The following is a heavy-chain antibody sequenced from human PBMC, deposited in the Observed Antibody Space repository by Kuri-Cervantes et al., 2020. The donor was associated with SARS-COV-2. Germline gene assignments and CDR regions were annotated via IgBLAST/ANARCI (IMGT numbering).Heavy chain of an antibody. CDR2: INPSGGST. J-gene: IGHJ4*02. D-gene: IGHD7-27*01. CDR1: GYTFTSYY. CDR3: ASEPPETGDEDHSCY. V-gene: IGHV1-46*01. Sequence: ASLKVSCKASGYTFTSYYMHWVRQAPGQGLEWMGIINPSGGSTNYAQKFQGRVTITADKSTSTAYMELSSLRSEDTAVYYCASEPPETGDEDHSCYWGQGTLVTVSS.